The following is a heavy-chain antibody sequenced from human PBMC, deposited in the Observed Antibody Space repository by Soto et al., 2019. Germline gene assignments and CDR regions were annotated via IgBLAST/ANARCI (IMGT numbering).Heavy chain of an antibody. CDR1: GGSISSSSYY. J-gene: IGHJ6*02. CDR3: ARLEDYYGSGSPLDV. D-gene: IGHD3-10*01. V-gene: IGHV4-39*01. CDR2: IYYSGST. Sequence: SETLSLTCTVSGGSISSSSYYWGWIRQPPGKGLEWIGSIYYSGSTYYNPSLKSRVTISVDTSKNQFSLKLSSVTAADTAVYYCARLEDYYGSGSPLDVWGQGTTVTVSS.